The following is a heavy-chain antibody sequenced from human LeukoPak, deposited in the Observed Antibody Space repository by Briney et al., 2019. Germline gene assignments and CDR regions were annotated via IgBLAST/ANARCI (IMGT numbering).Heavy chain of an antibody. D-gene: IGHD3-10*01. V-gene: IGHV4-38-2*02. CDR3: ASSPPLGVRDYYYYYYMDV. Sequence: SETLSLTCTVSGYSISSGYYWGWIRQPPGKGLEWIGSIYYSGSTYYNPSLKSRVTISVDTSKNQFSLKLSSVTAADTAVYYCASSPPLGVRDYYYYYYMDVWGKGTTVTVSS. CDR2: IYYSGST. CDR1: GYSISSGYY. J-gene: IGHJ6*03.